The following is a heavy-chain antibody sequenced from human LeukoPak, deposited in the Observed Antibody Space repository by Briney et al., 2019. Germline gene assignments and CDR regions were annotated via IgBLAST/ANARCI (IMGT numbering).Heavy chain of an antibody. CDR2: ISTSSTII. J-gene: IGHJ4*02. V-gene: IGHV3-48*02. CDR1: GFTFSSYS. Sequence: GGSLRLSCAASGFTFSSYSMNWVRQAPGKGVEWVSYISTSSTIIYYADSVKGRFTISRDNAKSSLYLQMNSLRDEDTAVYYCVRFTGYSSSWYELDYWGQGTLVTVSS. D-gene: IGHD6-13*01. CDR3: VRFTGYSSSWYELDY.